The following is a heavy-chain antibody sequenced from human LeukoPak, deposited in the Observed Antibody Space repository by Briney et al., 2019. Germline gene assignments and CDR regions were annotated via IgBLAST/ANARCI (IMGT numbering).Heavy chain of an antibody. Sequence: ASVKVSCKASGGTFSSYAISWLRQAPGQGLEWMGGIIPIFGTANYAQKFQGRVTITEDESTSTAYMELRSLTSEDTAVYYCAPSPDSSGSSDYWGQGTLVTVSS. D-gene: IGHD3-3*01. CDR3: APSPDSSGSSDY. J-gene: IGHJ4*02. CDR1: GGTFSSYA. V-gene: IGHV1-69*01. CDR2: IIPIFGTA.